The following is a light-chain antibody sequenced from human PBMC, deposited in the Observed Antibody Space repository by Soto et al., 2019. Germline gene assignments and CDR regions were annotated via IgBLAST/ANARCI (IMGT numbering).Light chain of an antibody. CDR2: KAS. CDR1: QSVRGW. V-gene: IGKV1-5*03. J-gene: IGKJ1*01. CDR3: QQYNSYPWT. Sequence: DIQMTQSPSTLPASVGDRVTITCRASQSVRGWLAWYQQKPGTAPKLLIYKASILDGGVPTRFSGSGSGTEFTLTINNLQPEDFATYCCQQYNSYPWTFGQGTQVEIK.